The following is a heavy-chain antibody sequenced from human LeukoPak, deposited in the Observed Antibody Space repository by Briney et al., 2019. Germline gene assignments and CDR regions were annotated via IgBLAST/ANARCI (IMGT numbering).Heavy chain of an antibody. D-gene: IGHD3-16*01. V-gene: IGHV1-18*01. Sequence: ASVKVSCKASGYTFTSYGISWVRQAPGQGLEWMGWISAYNGNTNYAQKFQGRVTITADKSTSTAYMELSSLRSEDTAVYYCARDLGLHYYYYYMDVWGKGATVTVSS. J-gene: IGHJ6*03. CDR3: ARDLGLHYYYYYMDV. CDR2: ISAYNGNT. CDR1: GYTFTSYG.